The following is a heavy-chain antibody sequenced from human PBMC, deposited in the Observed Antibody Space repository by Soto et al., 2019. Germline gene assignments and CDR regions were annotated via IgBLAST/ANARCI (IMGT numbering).Heavy chain of an antibody. CDR2: INHSGST. J-gene: IGHJ6*03. Sequence: PSETLSLTCAVYGGSFSVYYWSWIRQPPGKGLEWIGEINHSGSTNYNPSLKSRVTISVDTSKNQFSLKLSSVTAADTAVYYCARVYTAYYYYMDVWGKGTTVTVSS. CDR1: GGSFSVYY. D-gene: IGHD4-4*01. V-gene: IGHV4-34*01. CDR3: ARVYTAYYYYMDV.